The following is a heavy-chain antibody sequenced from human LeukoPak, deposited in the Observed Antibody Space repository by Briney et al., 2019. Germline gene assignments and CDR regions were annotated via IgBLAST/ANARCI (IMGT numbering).Heavy chain of an antibody. J-gene: IGHJ2*01. CDR1: GGSISDNY. Sequence: SETLSLTCTVSGGSISDNYWSWIRQPPGKGLEWIGYAYYSGHTNYNSSLKSRVTMSLDTSKSQFSLRLSSVTAADTAVYYCARDGSGWEDWYFDLWGRGTLVTVSS. CDR2: AYYSGHT. V-gene: IGHV4-59*01. CDR3: ARDGSGWEDWYFDL. D-gene: IGHD6-19*01.